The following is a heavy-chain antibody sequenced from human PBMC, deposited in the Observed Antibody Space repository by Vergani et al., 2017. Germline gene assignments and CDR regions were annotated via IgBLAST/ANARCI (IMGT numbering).Heavy chain of an antibody. D-gene: IGHD3-22*01. J-gene: IGHJ4*02. V-gene: IGHV4-61*02. Sequence: QVQLQESGPGLVKPSQTLSLTCTVSGGSISSGSYYWSWIRQPAGKGLEWIGRIYTSGSTNYNPSLKSRVTISVDTSKNQFSLKLSSVTAADTAVYYCARNLHYYDSSGFYYWGQGTLVTVSS. CDR3: ARNLHYYDSSGFYY. CDR1: GGSISSGSYY. CDR2: IYTSGST.